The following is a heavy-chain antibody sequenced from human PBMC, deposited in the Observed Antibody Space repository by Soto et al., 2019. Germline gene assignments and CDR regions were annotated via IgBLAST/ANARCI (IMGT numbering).Heavy chain of an antibody. J-gene: IGHJ4*02. Sequence: QVQLVQSGAEVKKPGASVKVSCKASGYTFTSYYISLVRQAPGDGLGWMGWISGYNGDPNYTQKLQGRVTMTTDTAPRTAYMELRSLRSDDTAVYYRAREGPPRLNGGQGTLVTVSS. D-gene: IGHD1-1*01. CDR2: ISGYNGDP. V-gene: IGHV1-18*01. CDR1: GYTFTSYY. CDR3: AREGPPRLN.